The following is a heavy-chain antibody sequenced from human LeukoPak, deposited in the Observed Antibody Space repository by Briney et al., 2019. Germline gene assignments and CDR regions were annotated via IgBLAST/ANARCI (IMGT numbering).Heavy chain of an antibody. CDR3: ARDGACSGGSCYSPYFDY. D-gene: IGHD2-15*01. CDR2: IKQDGGEK. J-gene: IGHJ4*02. Sequence: GGSLRLSCAASGFTFSSYWMSWVRQAPGKGLEWVANIKQDGGEKYYVDSVKGRFTISRDNAKNSLYLQMNSLRAEDTAVYYCARDGACSGGSCYSPYFDYWGQGTLVTVSS. CDR1: GFTFSSYW. V-gene: IGHV3-7*03.